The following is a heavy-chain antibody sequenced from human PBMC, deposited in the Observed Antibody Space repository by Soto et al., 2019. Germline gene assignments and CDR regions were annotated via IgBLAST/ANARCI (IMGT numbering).Heavy chain of an antibody. Sequence: QVQLQESSPGLVKPSGTLSLTCAVSGDSISSHDWWSWVRQPPNKGLEWIAEIHHSGGTNYNPSLMSRATISVDNSKNLFSLKLISATAADTAVYYCVRNGYYSLDYWGQGTLVSVSS. CDR2: IHHSGGT. CDR1: GDSISSHDW. D-gene: IGHD3-3*01. J-gene: IGHJ4*02. CDR3: VRNGYYSLDY. V-gene: IGHV4-4*02.